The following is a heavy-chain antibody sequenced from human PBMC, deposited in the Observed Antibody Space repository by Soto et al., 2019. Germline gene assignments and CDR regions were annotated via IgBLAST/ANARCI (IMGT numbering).Heavy chain of an antibody. V-gene: IGHV1-2*04. Sequence: AAVKVSCKTSGYTFTDYKLHWVRQAPGQGLEWMGWVDPNGGGTNSAQKFQGSVTMTRDTSITTAYLELSRLTPNDTATYFSMTWVDYGDYDGLDIWGQGTLVTVSS. D-gene: IGHD4-17*01. CDR2: VDPNGGGT. J-gene: IGHJ4*02. CDR3: MTWVDYGDYDGLDI. CDR1: GYTFTDYK.